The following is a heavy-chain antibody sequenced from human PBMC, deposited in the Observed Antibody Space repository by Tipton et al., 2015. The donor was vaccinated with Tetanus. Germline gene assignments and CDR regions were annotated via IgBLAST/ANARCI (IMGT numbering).Heavy chain of an antibody. J-gene: IGHJ4*02. CDR2: ISSGSTYI. CDR1: KFSFSRHS. Sequence: SLRLSCAASKFSFSRHSMNWVRQAPGKGLEWVSSISSGSTYIYYADSVKGRFTISRDNAKNSLYLLMDSLRAEDTAVYYCARVLPVNRAGWGQGTLVTVSS. CDR3: ARVLPVNRAG. D-gene: IGHD4-17*01. V-gene: IGHV3-21*01.